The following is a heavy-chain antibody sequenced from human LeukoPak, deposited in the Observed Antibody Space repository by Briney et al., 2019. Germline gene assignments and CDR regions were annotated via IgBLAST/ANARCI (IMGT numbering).Heavy chain of an antibody. CDR2: ITSGSDYI. V-gene: IGHV3-21*01. D-gene: IGHD3-22*01. Sequence: KPGGSLRLSCAASGFTLSSYSMNWVRQAPGKGLEWVSSITSGSDYIHYADSVKGRLITSRDNAKNSVYLQMNSLRAEDTAVYYCARENYYDGSGYYTYYHYMDVWGKGTTVTVSS. CDR1: GFTLSSYS. J-gene: IGHJ6*03. CDR3: ARENYYDGSGYYTYYHYMDV.